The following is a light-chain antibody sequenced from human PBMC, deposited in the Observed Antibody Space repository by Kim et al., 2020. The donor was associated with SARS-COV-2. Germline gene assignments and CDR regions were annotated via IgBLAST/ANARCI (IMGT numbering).Light chain of an antibody. Sequence: ASVGDRVTITCPANQDIISYLASYQQEPGKAPKLLSYAASTLQSGVPSRFSGSGSGSDFTLTISSLQHEDFATYYCQQLNSYPLTFGGGTKLE. CDR2: AAS. CDR3: QQLNSYPLT. CDR1: QDIISY. J-gene: IGKJ4*01. V-gene: IGKV1-9*01.